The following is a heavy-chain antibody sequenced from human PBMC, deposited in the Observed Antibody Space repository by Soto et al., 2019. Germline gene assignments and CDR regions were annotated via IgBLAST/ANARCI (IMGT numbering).Heavy chain of an antibody. CDR2: IIPIFGTA. J-gene: IGHJ4*02. Sequence: SVKVSCKASGGTFSSYAISWVRQAPGQGLEWMGGIIPIFGTANYAQKFQGRVTITADESTSTAYMELSGLRSEDTAVYYCATSGQLERVFDYWGQGTLVTVS. V-gene: IGHV1-69*13. CDR3: ATSGQLERVFDY. D-gene: IGHD6-6*01. CDR1: GGTFSSYA.